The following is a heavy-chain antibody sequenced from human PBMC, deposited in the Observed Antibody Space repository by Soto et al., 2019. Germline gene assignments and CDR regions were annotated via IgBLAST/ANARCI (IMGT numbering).Heavy chain of an antibody. CDR3: ARAEGGCSGGSCYHYYYYYMDV. J-gene: IGHJ6*03. Sequence: QVQLVQSGAEVKKPGASVKVSCKASGYTFTSYGISWVRQAPGQGLEWMGWISAYNGNTNYAQKLQGRVTMTTDTSTSTAYMELRSLRSDGTAVYYCARAEGGCSGGSCYHYYYYYMDVWGKGTTVTVSS. CDR2: ISAYNGNT. CDR1: GYTFTSYG. D-gene: IGHD2-15*01. V-gene: IGHV1-18*01.